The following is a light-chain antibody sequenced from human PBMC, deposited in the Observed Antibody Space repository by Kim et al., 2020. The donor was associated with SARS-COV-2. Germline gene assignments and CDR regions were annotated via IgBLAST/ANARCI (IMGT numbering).Light chain of an antibody. CDR1: SLRSYY. CDR3: QSRDSGGNVV. CDR2: GRN. V-gene: IGLV3-19*01. J-gene: IGLJ2*01. Sequence: SSELTQDPAVSVALGQTVRITCQGDSLRSYYATWYQQKPRQAPLVVIFGRNNRPSGIPDRFSGSTSGNTASLTISGAQAEDEADFYCQSRDSGGNVVFGGGTQLTVL.